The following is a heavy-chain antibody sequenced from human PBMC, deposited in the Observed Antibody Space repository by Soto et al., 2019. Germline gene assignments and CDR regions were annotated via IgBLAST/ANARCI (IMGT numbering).Heavy chain of an antibody. J-gene: IGHJ5*02. V-gene: IGHV1-18*01. CDR1: GYTFTSYG. CDR3: ARGLPPFDP. CDR2: INAYNGNT. Sequence: QVQLVQSGAEVKKPGASVKVSCKASGYTFTSYGISWVRQAPVQGLEWMGWINAYNGNTNYAQKPQGRVTMNTDTSTTTADMELRRLRSDDTAGYYCARGLPPFDPWGQGTLVTGSS.